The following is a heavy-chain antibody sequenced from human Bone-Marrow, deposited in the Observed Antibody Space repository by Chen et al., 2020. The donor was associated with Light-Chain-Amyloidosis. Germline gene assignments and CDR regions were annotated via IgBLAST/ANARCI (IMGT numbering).Heavy chain of an antibody. D-gene: IGHD5-18*01. V-gene: IGHV1-24*01. CDR2: FDPEDGET. CDR3: ATGLASGRLWLWDDAFDI. J-gene: IGHJ3*02. CDR1: GYTLTELS. Sequence: QVQLVQSGAEVKKPGASVKVSCKVSGYTLTELSMHWVRQAPGKGLEWMGGFDPEDGETIYAQKFQGRVTMTEDTSTDTAYMELSSLRSEDTAVYYCATGLASGRLWLWDDAFDIWGQGTMVTVSS.